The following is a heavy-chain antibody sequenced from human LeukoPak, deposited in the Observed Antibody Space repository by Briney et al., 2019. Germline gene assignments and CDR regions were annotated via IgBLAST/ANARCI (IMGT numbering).Heavy chain of an antibody. V-gene: IGHV3-30-3*01. CDR3: ARDLGTAMGGRDYFDY. D-gene: IGHD5-18*01. CDR2: ISYDGSNK. CDR1: RFTFSSYA. Sequence: QAGGSLRLSCAPSRFTFSSYAMHWVRQAPGKGLEWVAVISYDGSNKYYADSVKGRFTISRDNSKNTLYLQMNSLRAEDTAVYYCARDLGTAMGGRDYFDYWGQGTLVTVSS. J-gene: IGHJ4*02.